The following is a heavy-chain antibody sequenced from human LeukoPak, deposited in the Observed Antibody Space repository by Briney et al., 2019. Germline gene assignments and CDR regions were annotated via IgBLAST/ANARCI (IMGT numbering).Heavy chain of an antibody. CDR2: IYTSGST. J-gene: IGHJ4*02. D-gene: IGHD3-22*01. Sequence: PSQTLSLTCTVSGDSISSGSYYWSWIRQPAGEGLEWIGRIYTSGSTNYNPSLKSRVTMSVDTSKNQFSLKLSSVTAADTAVYYCAREEIFAYDSSGFFDYWGQGTLVTVSS. CDR3: AREEIFAYDSSGFFDY. V-gene: IGHV4-61*02. CDR1: GDSISSGSYY.